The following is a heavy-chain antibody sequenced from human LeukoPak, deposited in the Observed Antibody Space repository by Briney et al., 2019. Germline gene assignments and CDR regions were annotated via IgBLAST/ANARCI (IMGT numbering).Heavy chain of an antibody. CDR3: TKNGFYAFDY. CDR1: GFTFSYYE. J-gene: IGHJ4*02. V-gene: IGHV3-48*03. D-gene: IGHD3-16*01. Sequence: GGSLTLSCAASGFTFSYYEMNWVRQAPGKGLEWISFISHSGTNPYYADSVKGRFTISRDNAKNSLYLQMSSLRAEDTALYYCTKNGFYAFDYWGQGALVTVSS. CDR2: ISHSGTNP.